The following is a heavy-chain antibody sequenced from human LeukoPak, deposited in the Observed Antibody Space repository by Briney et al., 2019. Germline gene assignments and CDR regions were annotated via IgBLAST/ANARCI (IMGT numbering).Heavy chain of an antibody. CDR2: IYYNGNT. D-gene: IGHD2-15*01. CDR1: GGSISRSDYY. J-gene: IGHJ4*02. CDR3: ARVLPTPKLLDS. Sequence: PSETLSLTCTASGGSISRSDYYWGWIRQPPGKGLEWIGSIYYNGNTWYNPSLKSRATQSVDTSKNQFSVNLTSVTASDTALYFCARVLPTPKLLDSWGQGTLVTVSS. V-gene: IGHV4-39*07.